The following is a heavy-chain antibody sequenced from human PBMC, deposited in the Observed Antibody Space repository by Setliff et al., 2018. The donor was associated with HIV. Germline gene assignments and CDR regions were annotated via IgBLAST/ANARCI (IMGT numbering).Heavy chain of an antibody. CDR1: GFTFDDYD. V-gene: IGHV3-20*04. Sequence: GGSLRLSCAASGFTFDDYDMSWVRQAPGKGLEWVSGINWSGGTTGYADSVEGRFTVSRDNAKNLVYLQMSSLRAEDTAVYYCVRGPQFRPHWGQGTLVTVSS. J-gene: IGHJ4*02. CDR3: VRGPQFRPH. CDR2: INWSGGTT.